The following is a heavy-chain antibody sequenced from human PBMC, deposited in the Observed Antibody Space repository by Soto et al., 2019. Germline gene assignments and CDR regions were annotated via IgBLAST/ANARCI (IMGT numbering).Heavy chain of an antibody. D-gene: IGHD3-22*01. V-gene: IGHV1-69*13. J-gene: IGHJ3*02. Sequence: SVKVSCKASGATFSSYAISWVRQAPGQGLEWMGGIIPIFGTANYAQKFQGRVTITADESTSTAYMELSSLRSEDTAVYYCANNEVGVTMIAHGFDAFDIWGQGTMVTVSS. CDR3: ANNEVGVTMIAHGFDAFDI. CDR1: GATFSSYA. CDR2: IIPIFGTA.